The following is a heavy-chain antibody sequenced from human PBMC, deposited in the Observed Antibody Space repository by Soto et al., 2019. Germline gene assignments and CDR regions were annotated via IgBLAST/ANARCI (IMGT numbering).Heavy chain of an antibody. CDR3: ARHNGPLYVGYYYDMDV. J-gene: IGHJ6*02. V-gene: IGHV4-39*01. CDR2: IYYSGYT. D-gene: IGHD3-16*01. Sequence: QLQLQESGPGLVKPSETLSLTCTVSGGSISSSSYYWGWIRQPPGKGLGWIGSIYYSGYTYYTPSLKSRVTISVDTSKNQFSLKLSSVTAADTAVYYCARHNGPLYVGYYYDMDVWGQGTTVTVSS. CDR1: GGSISSSSYY.